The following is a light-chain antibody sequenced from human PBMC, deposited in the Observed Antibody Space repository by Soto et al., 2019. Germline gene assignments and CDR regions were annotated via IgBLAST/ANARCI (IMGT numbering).Light chain of an antibody. V-gene: IGKV3-20*01. J-gene: IGKJ2*01. Sequence: ETVLTQSPGTLSLSPGERATLSCRASQSIGSSYLAWYQQKPGQAPRLLIYDTSSRATGIPNRFSGGGSGTDFTLTISRLEPEDFAVYHCQQYGNPPWTFGQGTRLEIK. CDR1: QSIGSSY. CDR2: DTS. CDR3: QQYGNPPWT.